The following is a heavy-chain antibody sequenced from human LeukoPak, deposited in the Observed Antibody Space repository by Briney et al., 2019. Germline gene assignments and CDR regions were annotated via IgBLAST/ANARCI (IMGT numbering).Heavy chain of an antibody. CDR3: ARGKSRGSHIDY. CDR1: GGSISYYY. D-gene: IGHD1-26*01. J-gene: IGHJ4*02. CDR2: IYTSGRT. V-gene: IGHV4-4*07. Sequence: SETLSLTCTVSGGSISYYYWNWIRQPAGKGLEWIGRIYTSGRTYYNPSLKSRVTISVDTSKNQFSLKLSSVTAADTAVYYCARGKSRGSHIDYWGQGTLVTVSS.